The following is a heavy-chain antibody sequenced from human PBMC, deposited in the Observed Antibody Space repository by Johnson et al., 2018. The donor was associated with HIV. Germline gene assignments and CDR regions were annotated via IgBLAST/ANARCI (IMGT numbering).Heavy chain of an antibody. V-gene: IGHV3-33*06. CDR3: AKGFFELDDAFDI. Sequence: VQLVESGGGVVQPGRSLRLSCAASGFTFSSYGMHWVRQAPGKGLEWVAVIWYDGSNKYYADSVKGRFTISRDNSKNTLYLQMNSLRAEDTAVYYCAKGFFELDDAFDIWGQGTMVTVSS. J-gene: IGHJ3*02. CDR2: IWYDGSNK. D-gene: IGHD3/OR15-3a*01. CDR1: GFTFSSYG.